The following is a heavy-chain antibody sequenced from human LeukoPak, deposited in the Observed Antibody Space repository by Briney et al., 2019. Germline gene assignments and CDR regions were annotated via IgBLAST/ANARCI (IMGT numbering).Heavy chain of an antibody. CDR2: IYYNGNT. CDR3: ARATGYYYGSGNDY. CDR1: GGSMSNYY. V-gene: IGHV4-59*01. J-gene: IGHJ4*02. Sequence: SETLSLPCTIYGGSMSNYYWNWLRQPPGKGLEWIGYIYYNGNTNYNPSLKSRLTMSVDTSKNQLSLKLTSVTAADTAIYYCARATGYYYGSGNDYWGQGTLVTVSS. D-gene: IGHD3-10*01.